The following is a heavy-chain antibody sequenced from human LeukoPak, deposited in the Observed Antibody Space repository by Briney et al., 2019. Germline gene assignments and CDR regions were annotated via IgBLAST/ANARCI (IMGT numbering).Heavy chain of an antibody. Sequence: VASVKVSCKASGYTFTGYYMHWVRQAPGQGPEWMGIIYPSGGSTTYAQKFQGRVTMTRDMSTSTVYMELSSLRSEDTAVYYCAIGYCRGGSCDDEPGDAFDIWGQGTMVAVSS. V-gene: IGHV1-46*01. CDR1: GYTFTGYY. D-gene: IGHD2-15*01. CDR3: AIGYCRGGSCDDEPGDAFDI. J-gene: IGHJ3*02. CDR2: IYPSGGST.